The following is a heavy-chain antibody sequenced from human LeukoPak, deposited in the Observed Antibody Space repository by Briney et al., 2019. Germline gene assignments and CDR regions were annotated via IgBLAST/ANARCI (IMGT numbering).Heavy chain of an antibody. Sequence: GGSLRLSCAASGFTFDDYGMSWVRQAPGKGLEWVSGINWNGGSTGYADSVKGRFTISRDNAKNSLYLQMNSLRAEDTALYYCARVSGSGSYYSYFDYWGQGTLVTVSS. CDR3: ARVSGSGSYYSYFDY. V-gene: IGHV3-20*04. CDR1: GFTFDDYG. CDR2: INWNGGST. J-gene: IGHJ4*02. D-gene: IGHD3-10*01.